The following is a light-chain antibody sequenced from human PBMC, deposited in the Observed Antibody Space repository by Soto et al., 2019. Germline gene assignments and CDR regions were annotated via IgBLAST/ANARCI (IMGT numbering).Light chain of an antibody. Sequence: DIQMTQSPSTLSASVGDRVTITCRASQSISSWLAWYQQKSGKAPKVLIYKASSLESGVPSRFSGSGSGTEFTLTISSLQPDDFATYYCQQYNSYWTFGQGTKVEIK. CDR2: KAS. CDR3: QQYNSYWT. V-gene: IGKV1-5*03. CDR1: QSISSW. J-gene: IGKJ1*01.